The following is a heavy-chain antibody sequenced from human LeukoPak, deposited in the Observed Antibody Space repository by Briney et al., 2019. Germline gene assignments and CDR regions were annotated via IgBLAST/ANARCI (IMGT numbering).Heavy chain of an antibody. CDR2: INHSGST. Sequence: SETLSLTCAVYGGSFSGYYWSWLRQPPGKGLEWIGEINHSGSTNYNPSLKSRVTISVDTSKNQFSLKLSSVTAADTAVYYCARGVRLTTVTRALYYFDYWGQGTLVTVSS. CDR1: GGSFSGYY. J-gene: IGHJ4*02. D-gene: IGHD4-17*01. V-gene: IGHV4-34*01. CDR3: ARGVRLTTVTRALYYFDY.